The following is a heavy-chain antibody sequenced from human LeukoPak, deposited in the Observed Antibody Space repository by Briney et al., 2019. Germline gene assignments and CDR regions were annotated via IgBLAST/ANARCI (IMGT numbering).Heavy chain of an antibody. D-gene: IGHD3-22*01. CDR1: GGSISSGDYY. CDR2: IYYSGST. CDR3: ASLGITMIVVVITEGAFDI. Sequence: PSETLSLTCTVSGGSISSGDYYWSWIRQPPGKGLEWIGYIYYSGSTYYNPSLKSRVTISVDTSKNQFSLKLSSVTAADTAVYYCASLGITMIVVVITEGAFDIWGQGTMVTVSS. J-gene: IGHJ3*02. V-gene: IGHV4-30-4*08.